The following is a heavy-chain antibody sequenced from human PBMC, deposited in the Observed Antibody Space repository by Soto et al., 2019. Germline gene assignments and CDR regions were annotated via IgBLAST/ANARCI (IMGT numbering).Heavy chain of an antibody. D-gene: IGHD1-1*01. CDR3: LIVDWNDAGS. V-gene: IGHV6-1*01. CDR2: TRYTCKWSY. J-gene: IGHJ5*02. Sequence: PSQTLSLTCAISGDSVSSPSATWEWIRQSPSRGLEWLGRTRYTCKWSYEYALSVKGRITISPDTSKNHFSLQLDSVTPEDTAVYYYLIVDWNDAGSWGQGTLVTVSS. CDR1: GDSVSSPSAT.